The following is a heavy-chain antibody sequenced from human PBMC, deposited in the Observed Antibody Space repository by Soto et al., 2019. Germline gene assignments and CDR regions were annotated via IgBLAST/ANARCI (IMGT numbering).Heavy chain of an antibody. J-gene: IGHJ4*02. Sequence: EVPLLESGGGLVQPGGSLRLSCAASGFTFSSYAMTWVRQAPGKGLEWVSTISNSGGSTYYADSVKGRFTSSSDNSKNTPELHMNRLSAEDAAVYYCARGIHLVRGGWYHFDYWGQGTLVTVCS. D-gene: IGHD2-15*01. V-gene: IGHV3-23*01. CDR1: GFTFSSYA. CDR3: ARGIHLVRGGWYHFDY. CDR2: ISNSGGST.